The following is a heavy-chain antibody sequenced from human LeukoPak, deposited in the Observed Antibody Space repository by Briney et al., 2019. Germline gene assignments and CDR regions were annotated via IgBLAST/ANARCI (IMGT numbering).Heavy chain of an antibody. CDR3: VKITSSSGGDY. Sequence: PGGSLRLSCSASGFTFSSYAMYWVRQAPGKGLEYVSGISSNGGSTYYADSVKGRLTISRDNSKNTLYLQMSSLRAEGTAVYYCVKITSSSGGDYWGQGTLVTVSS. D-gene: IGHD6-19*01. V-gene: IGHV3-64D*09. J-gene: IGHJ4*02. CDR1: GFTFSSYA. CDR2: ISSNGGST.